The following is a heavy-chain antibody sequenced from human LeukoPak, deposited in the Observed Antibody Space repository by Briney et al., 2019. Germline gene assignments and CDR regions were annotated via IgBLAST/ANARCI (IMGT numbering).Heavy chain of an antibody. CDR1: GGSISSGSYH. D-gene: IGHD3-22*01. Sequence: KTSQTLSLTCPVSGGSISSGSYHWNWIRHPAGKALEWIGRVHSGGSDYNPSLKSRVTISEDTPKNQFALKLSSVTAADTAVYYWARSYDISGYQARGCDYWGQGILVTVSS. CDR3: ARSYDISGYQARGCDY. CDR2: VHSGGS. V-gene: IGHV4-61*02. J-gene: IGHJ4*02.